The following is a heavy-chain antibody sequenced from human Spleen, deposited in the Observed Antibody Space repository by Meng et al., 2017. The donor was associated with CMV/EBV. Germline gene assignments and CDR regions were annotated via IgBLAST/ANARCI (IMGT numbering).Heavy chain of an antibody. CDR1: GSSFSGFA. V-gene: IGHV3-21*01. J-gene: IGHJ4*02. CDR2: ISSRSNYI. D-gene: IGHD4-23*01. CDR3: ARLITPTVVPY. Sequence: GGSLRLSCAASGSSFSGFAMHWVRQAPGKGLEWVSSISSRSNYISYTDSVKGRFTISRDNAKNSLYLQMNNLRAEDTAVYFCARLITPTVVPYWGQGTLVTVSS.